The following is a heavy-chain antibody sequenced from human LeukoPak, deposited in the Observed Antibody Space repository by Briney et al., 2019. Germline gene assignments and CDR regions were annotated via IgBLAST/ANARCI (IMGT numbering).Heavy chain of an antibody. D-gene: IGHD1-26*01. CDR2: ISPDGSTT. CDR1: GFTFSGYW. Sequence: PGGSLRLSCAASGFTFSGYWMHWVRQAPGKGLVWASVISPDGSTTNYAEPVKGRFTISRDNAKNTLYLQMNSLRAGDTAVYYCARPVGTTVSVDYWGQGTLVTVSS. CDR3: ARPVGTTVSVDY. J-gene: IGHJ4*02. V-gene: IGHV3-74*01.